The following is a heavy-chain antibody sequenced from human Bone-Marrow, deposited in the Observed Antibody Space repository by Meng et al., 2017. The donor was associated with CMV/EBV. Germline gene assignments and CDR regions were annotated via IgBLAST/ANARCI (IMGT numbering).Heavy chain of an antibody. CDR1: GFTFSSYS. Sequence: GESLKISCAASGFTFSSYSMSWIRQAPGKGLQWVSSISGSSTVTYYADSVKGRFTISRDNSNNTLQLQMNSLRADDTAVYYCVKGWQQLGDAWGQGTLVTVSS. D-gene: IGHD4-23*01. J-gene: IGHJ5*02. CDR3: VKGWQQLGDA. V-gene: IGHV3-23*01. CDR2: ISGSSTVT.